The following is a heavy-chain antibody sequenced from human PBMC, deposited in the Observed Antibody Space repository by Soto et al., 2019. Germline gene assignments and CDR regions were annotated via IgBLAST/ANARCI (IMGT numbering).Heavy chain of an antibody. CDR1: GFSFSNYG. V-gene: IGHV3-30*18. D-gene: IGHD2-2*03. CDR3: AKDGFCSSTSCYPNLFDH. Sequence: QVQLVESGGGVVKPGRSLRLSCAASGFSFSNYGMHWVRQAPGKGLEWVALISLDGSNKHYADSVKGRFTISRDNSKNTLYLQMDSLRAEDTAIYHYAKDGFCSSTSCYPNLFDHWGQGTLVTVSS. J-gene: IGHJ4*02. CDR2: ISLDGSNK.